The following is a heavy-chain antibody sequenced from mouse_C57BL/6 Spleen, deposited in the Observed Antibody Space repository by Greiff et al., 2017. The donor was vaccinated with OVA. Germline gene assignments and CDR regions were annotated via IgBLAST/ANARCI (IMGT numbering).Heavy chain of an antibody. J-gene: IGHJ2*01. D-gene: IGHD3-2*02. V-gene: IGHV1-59*01. CDR3: AREAQAFDY. Sequence: VQLQQPGAELVRPGTSVKLSCKASGYTFTSYWMHWVKQRPGQGLEWIGVIDPSDSYTNYNQKFKGKATLTVDTSSSTAYMQLSSLTSEDSAVYYCAREAQAFDYWGQGTTLTVSS. CDR2: IDPSDSYT. CDR1: GYTFTSYW.